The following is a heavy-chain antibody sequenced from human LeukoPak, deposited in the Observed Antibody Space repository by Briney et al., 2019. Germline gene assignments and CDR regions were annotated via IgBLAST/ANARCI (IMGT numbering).Heavy chain of an antibody. D-gene: IGHD3-10*01. J-gene: IGHJ4*02. Sequence: ASVKVSCKASGYALTSYGISWVRQAPGQGIEWMGWITANNGNTNYAQKLQGRVTMTTDTTTSTAYMELRSLRSDDTAADYYARDQVFSPMVNDYWGQGTLVTVSS. CDR3: ARDQVFSPMVNDY. V-gene: IGHV1-18*01. CDR2: ITANNGNT. CDR1: GYALTSYG.